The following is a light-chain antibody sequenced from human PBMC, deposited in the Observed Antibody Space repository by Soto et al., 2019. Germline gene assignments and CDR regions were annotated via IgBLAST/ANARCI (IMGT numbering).Light chain of an antibody. V-gene: IGKV3-11*01. CDR3: QQRSNWPISIT. CDR2: DAS. CDR1: QSVSSY. Sequence: EIVLTQSPATLSLSPGERATLSCRASQSVSSYLAWYQQKPGQAPRLLIYDASNRATGIPARFSGSGSGTDFTLTISSPEPADFAVYSCQQRSNWPISITVGQGTRLE. J-gene: IGKJ5*01.